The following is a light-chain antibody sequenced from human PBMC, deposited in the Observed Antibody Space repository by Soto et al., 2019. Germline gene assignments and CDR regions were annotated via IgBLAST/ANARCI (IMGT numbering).Light chain of an antibody. J-gene: IGKJ5*01. V-gene: IGKV3-11*01. CDR3: QQYGSSPQGIT. CDR2: DAS. Sequence: EIVLTQSPATLSLSPGERATLSCRASQSVSSYLAWYQQKPGQAPRLLIYDASNRATGIPARFSGSGSGTDFTLTISSLEPEDFAVYYCQQYGSSPQGITFGQGTRLEIK. CDR1: QSVSSY.